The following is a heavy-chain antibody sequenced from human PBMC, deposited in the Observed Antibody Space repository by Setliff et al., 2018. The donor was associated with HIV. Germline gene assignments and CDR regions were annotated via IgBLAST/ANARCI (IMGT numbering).Heavy chain of an antibody. CDR1: GGSISSSSYY. Sequence: PSETLSLTCTVSGGSISSSSYYWGWIRQPPGKGLEWIGSIYYSGATYYNPSLKSRVTLSVDTSNNQFSLKLSSVTAADTAIYYCARGSRSHGGMFGYWGQGTLVTVSS. V-gene: IGHV4-39*07. D-gene: IGHD6-13*01. CDR3: ARGSRSHGGMFGY. J-gene: IGHJ4*02. CDR2: IYYSGAT.